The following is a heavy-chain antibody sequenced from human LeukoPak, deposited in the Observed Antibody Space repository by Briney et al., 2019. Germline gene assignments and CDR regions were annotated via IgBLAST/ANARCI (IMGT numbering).Heavy chain of an antibody. V-gene: IGHV3-23*01. D-gene: IGHD1-1*01. Sequence: GGSLRLSCAGSGFTFSIHAMSRVRQAPGKGREWVSTIGGGDTYYADSVKGRFTISRDDSQSTVHLQMNSLRAEDTAVYYCAKDWIPYNRVFDCFDFWGQGTLVTASS. J-gene: IGHJ4*02. CDR1: GFTFSIHA. CDR2: IGGGDT. CDR3: AKDWIPYNRVFDCFDF.